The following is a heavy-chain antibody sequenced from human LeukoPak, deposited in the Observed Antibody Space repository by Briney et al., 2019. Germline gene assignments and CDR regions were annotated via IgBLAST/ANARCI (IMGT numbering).Heavy chain of an antibody. V-gene: IGHV1-2*06. Sequence: ASVKVSCKASGYTFTGYYMHWVRQAPGQGLECMGRINPNSGGTNYAQKFQGRVTMTRDTSISTAYMELSRLRSDDTAVYYCERDLDSSSWTDYWGQGTLVTVSS. D-gene: IGHD6-13*01. CDR1: GYTFTGYY. CDR3: ERDLDSSSWTDY. J-gene: IGHJ4*02. CDR2: INPNSGGT.